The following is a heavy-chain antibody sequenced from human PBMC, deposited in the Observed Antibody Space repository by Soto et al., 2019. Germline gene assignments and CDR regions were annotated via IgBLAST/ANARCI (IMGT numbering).Heavy chain of an antibody. V-gene: IGHV3-23*01. Sequence: PVGSLRLSCAASGFTFINYAMSWVRQAPGKGLEWVSTISGSGVTTYYADSVKGRFTISRDNSKNTLYLQMNSLRAEDTAEYYCAKYMVATIYFDYWGQGALVTVSS. CDR2: ISGSGVTT. J-gene: IGHJ4*02. CDR3: AKYMVATIYFDY. D-gene: IGHD5-12*01. CDR1: GFTFINYA.